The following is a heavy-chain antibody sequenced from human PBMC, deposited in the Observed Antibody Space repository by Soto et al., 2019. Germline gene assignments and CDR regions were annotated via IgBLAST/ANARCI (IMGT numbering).Heavy chain of an antibody. CDR3: AKDWLAVRGEPPTD. CDR2: ISGSGGST. D-gene: IGHD3-10*01. CDR1: GFTFTSYA. V-gene: IGHV3-23*01. J-gene: IGHJ4*02. Sequence: GGSLRLSFASSGFTFTSYAISCVRQAPGTGLEWFSAISGSGGSTYYADSVKGLFTISRDNSKNTLYLQMNSLRAEDTAVYYCAKDWLAVRGEPPTDWGQGT.